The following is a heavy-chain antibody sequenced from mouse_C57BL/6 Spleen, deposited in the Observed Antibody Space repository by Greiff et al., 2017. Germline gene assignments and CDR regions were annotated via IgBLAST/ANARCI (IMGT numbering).Heavy chain of an antibody. CDR1: GYAFSSYG. CDR2: IYPGDGDT. CDR3: ARGETDY. V-gene: IGHV1-80*01. J-gene: IGHJ2*01. Sequence: QVQLQQSGAELVKPGASVKISCKASGYAFSSYGMNWVKQRPGKGLEWIGQIYPGDGDTNYNGKFKGKATLTADKSSSTAYMQLSSLTSEGSAVYFSARGETDYWGQGTTLTVSS.